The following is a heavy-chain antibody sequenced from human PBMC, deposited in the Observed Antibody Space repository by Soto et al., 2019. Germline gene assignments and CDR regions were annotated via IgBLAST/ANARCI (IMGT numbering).Heavy chain of an antibody. CDR1: GGSFSGYY. D-gene: IGHD6-13*01. J-gene: IGHJ5*02. Sequence: SETLSLTXAVYGGSFSGYYWSWIRQPPGKGLEWIGEINHSGSTNYNPSLKSRVTISVDTSKNQFSLKLSSVTAADTAVYYCPRGGYSSSWYSANWFDPWGQGTLVTVSS. CDR2: INHSGST. CDR3: PRGGYSSSWYSANWFDP. V-gene: IGHV4-34*01.